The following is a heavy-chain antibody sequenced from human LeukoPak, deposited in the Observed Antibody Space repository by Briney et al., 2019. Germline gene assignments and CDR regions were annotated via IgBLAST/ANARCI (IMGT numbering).Heavy chain of an antibody. CDR2: ISGSGGST. Sequence: GGYLRLSCAASGFTFSSYAMSWVRQAPGKGLEWVSAISGSGGSTYYADSVKGRFTISRDNSKNTLYLQMNSLRAEDTAVYYCAKVPCSSTSCPWYFDYWGQGTLVTVSS. D-gene: IGHD2-2*01. V-gene: IGHV3-23*01. CDR1: GFTFSSYA. CDR3: AKVPCSSTSCPWYFDY. J-gene: IGHJ4*02.